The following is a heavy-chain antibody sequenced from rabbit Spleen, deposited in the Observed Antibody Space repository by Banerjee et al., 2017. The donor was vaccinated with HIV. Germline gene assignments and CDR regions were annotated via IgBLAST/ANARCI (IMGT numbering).Heavy chain of an antibody. CDR1: GFSFSDRDV. J-gene: IGHJ4*01. Sequence: EQLEESGGGLVKPGGTLTLTCKASGFSFSDRDVMCWVRQAPGKGLEWIACINTATGKAVYASWAKGRFTISKTSSTTVTLQMTSLTAADTATYFCARDLAAVIGWNFNLWGPGTLVTVS. V-gene: IGHV1S45*01. D-gene: IGHD1-1*01. CDR2: INTATGKA. CDR3: ARDLAAVIGWNFNL.